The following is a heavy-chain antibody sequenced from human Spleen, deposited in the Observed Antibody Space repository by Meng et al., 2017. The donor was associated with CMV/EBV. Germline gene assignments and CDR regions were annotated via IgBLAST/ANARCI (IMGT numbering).Heavy chain of an antibody. CDR3: AKDLGSRTYCSSISCYNNYYGMDV. Sequence: GESLKISCAASGFTFSSYGMHWVRQAPGKGLEWVAVISSVGSHQYYADSVKGRFTISRDNSKNTLYLQMNSLRAEDTAVYYCAKDLGSRTYCSSISCYNNYYGMDVWGQGTTVTVSS. J-gene: IGHJ6*02. V-gene: IGHV3-30*19. D-gene: IGHD2-2*01. CDR2: ISSVGSHQ. CDR1: GFTFSSYG.